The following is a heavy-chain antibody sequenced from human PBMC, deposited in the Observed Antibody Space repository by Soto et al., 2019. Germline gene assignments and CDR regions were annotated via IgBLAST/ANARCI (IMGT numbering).Heavy chain of an antibody. J-gene: IGHJ6*02. V-gene: IGHV4-31*03. CDR3: ARGPVYYYYGMDV. CDR1: GGSISSGGYY. Sequence: SETLSLTCTVSGGSISSGGYYWSWIRQHPGKGLEWIGYIYYSGSTYYNPSLKSRVTISVDTSKNQFSLKLSSVTAADTAVYYCARGPVYYYYGMDVWGQGTTVTVSS. CDR2: IYYSGST.